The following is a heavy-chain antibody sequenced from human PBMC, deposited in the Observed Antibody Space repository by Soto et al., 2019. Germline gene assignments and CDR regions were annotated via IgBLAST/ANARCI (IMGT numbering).Heavy chain of an antibody. J-gene: IGHJ3*02. Sequence: PGGSLRLSCAASGFAFSTHAMNWVRQAPGKGLAWVSSITPSGDNTYYADSVKGRFTISRDNSKNTLYLQMNSLRAEDTAVYYCARGFLGGRVWFGELFAGTAGAFDIWGQGTMVTVSS. CDR3: ARGFLGGRVWFGELFAGTAGAFDI. CDR1: GFAFSTHA. D-gene: IGHD3-10*01. CDR2: ITPSGDNT. V-gene: IGHV3-23*01.